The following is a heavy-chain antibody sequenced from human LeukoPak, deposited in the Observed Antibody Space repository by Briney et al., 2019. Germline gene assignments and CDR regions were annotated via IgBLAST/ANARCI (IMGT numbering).Heavy chain of an antibody. CDR2: VSYNGAET. Sequence: GGSLRLSCAASGFTFSNYDMNWVRHAPGKGLEWVSGVSYNGAETYYVDSVKGRFIISRDTSKNTLYLQMNSLRAEDTAVYYCAKRVRDGYNSPIDYWGQGTLVTVSS. D-gene: IGHD5-24*01. CDR3: AKRVRDGYNSPIDY. J-gene: IGHJ4*02. V-gene: IGHV3-23*01. CDR1: GFTFSNYD.